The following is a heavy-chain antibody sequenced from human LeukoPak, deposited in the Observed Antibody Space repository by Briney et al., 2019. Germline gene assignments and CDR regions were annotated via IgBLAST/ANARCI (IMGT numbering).Heavy chain of an antibody. CDR1: GFTFSSYS. CDR2: ISSSSSYI. J-gene: IGHJ4*02. Sequence: GGSLRLSCAASGFTFSSYSMNWVRQAPGKGLEWVSSISSSSSYIYYADSVKGRFTISRDNSKTTLYLQMDSLRAEDTAVYYCAKDRGYCSGSSSCNSFDYWGQGTLVTVSS. D-gene: IGHD2-15*01. V-gene: IGHV3-21*04. CDR3: AKDRGYCSGSSSCNSFDY.